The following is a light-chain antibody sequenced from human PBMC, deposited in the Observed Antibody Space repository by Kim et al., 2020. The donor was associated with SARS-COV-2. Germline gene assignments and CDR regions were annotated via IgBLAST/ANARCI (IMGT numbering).Light chain of an antibody. V-gene: IGKV2-28*01. Sequence: DIVMTQSPLSLPVTPGEPASISCRSSQSLLHSNGYNYLDWYLQKPGQSPQLLIYLGSNRASGVPDRFSGSGSGTDFILKISRVEAEDVGVYYCMQALQTPRSFGQVTKLEI. J-gene: IGKJ2*03. CDR3: MQALQTPRS. CDR1: QSLLHSNGYNY. CDR2: LGS.